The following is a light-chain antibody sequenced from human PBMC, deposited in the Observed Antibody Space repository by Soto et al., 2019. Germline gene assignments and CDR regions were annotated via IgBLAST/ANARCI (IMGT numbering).Light chain of an antibody. CDR2: TNN. CDR1: SSNIETNT. J-gene: IGLJ3*02. CDR3: AAWDDSLNGWV. V-gene: IGLV1-44*01. Sequence: QSVLTQPPSASGTPGQRVTLSCSGSSSNIETNTVSWYQQLPGTAPKLLIYTNNQRPSGVPDRFSGPKSGTSASLAISGLQSEDEADYYCAAWDDSLNGWVFGGGTTLTVL.